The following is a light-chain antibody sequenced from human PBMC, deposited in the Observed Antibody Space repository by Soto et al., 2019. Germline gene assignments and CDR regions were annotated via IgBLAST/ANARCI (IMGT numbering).Light chain of an antibody. Sequence: VLTQPPSVSAAPGQKVTISCSGSSSNIGGNSVSWYQQLPGTAPKLLIYDDNKRPSGIPDRFSGSKSGTSATLGITGFQTGHEADYYCGSWDSSLSAYVLGNGTKVTVL. CDR2: DDN. V-gene: IGLV1-51*01. CDR1: SSNIGGNS. CDR3: GSWDSSLSAYV. J-gene: IGLJ1*01.